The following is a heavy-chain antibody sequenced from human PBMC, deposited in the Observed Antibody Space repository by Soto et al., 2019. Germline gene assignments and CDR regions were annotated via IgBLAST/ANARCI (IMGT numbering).Heavy chain of an antibody. CDR1: GFTFSSYA. J-gene: IGHJ5*02. CDR2: ISGSGGST. CDR3: AKDYYYGSGSYSIYNWFDP. V-gene: IGHV3-23*01. D-gene: IGHD3-10*01. Sequence: EVQLLESGGGLVQPGGSLRLSCAASGFTFSSYAMSWVRQAPGKGLEWVSAISGSGGSTYYADSVKGRFTISRDNSQNTLYLQMNSLRAEDAAVYYCAKDYYYGSGSYSIYNWFDPWGQGTLVTVSS.